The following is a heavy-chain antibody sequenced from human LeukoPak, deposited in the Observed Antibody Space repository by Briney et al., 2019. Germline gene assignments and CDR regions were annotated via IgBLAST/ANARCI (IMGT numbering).Heavy chain of an antibody. J-gene: IGHJ4*02. V-gene: IGHV5-51*01. Sequence: GESLKISCKASGYSFTSHWIGWVRQMPGKGLEWMGIINPFDSNVRYSPSFQGQVTISADKSINTAYLQWSSLKASDTAMYYCATRKTYASGWLFWGQGTLVTVSS. CDR1: GYSFTSHW. CDR3: ATRKTYASGWLF. D-gene: IGHD6-19*01. CDR2: INPFDSNV.